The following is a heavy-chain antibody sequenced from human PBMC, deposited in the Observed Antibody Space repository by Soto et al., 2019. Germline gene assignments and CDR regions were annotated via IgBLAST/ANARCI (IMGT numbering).Heavy chain of an antibody. CDR1: GFTFICDD. V-gene: IGHV3-30-3*01. CDR2: ISYGGSSK. CDR3: ARGAHCSSASCSTSPSYYGMDV. Sequence: PGGSLRLSCASSGFTFICDDMHWVRQAPGKGLEWVAIISYGGSSKYYADSVKGRFTIYRENSKNTLYLQMNSLRAEDTAVYYCARGAHCSSASCSTSPSYYGMDVWGQGTTVTVSS. D-gene: IGHD2-2*01. J-gene: IGHJ6*02.